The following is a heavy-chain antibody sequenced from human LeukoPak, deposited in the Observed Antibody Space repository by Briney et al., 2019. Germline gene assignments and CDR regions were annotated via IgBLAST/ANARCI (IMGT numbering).Heavy chain of an antibody. Sequence: PSETLSLTRAVYGGSFSGYYWSWIRQPPGKGLEWIGEINHSGSTNYNPSLKSRVTISVDTSKNQFSLKLSSVTAADTAVYYCARGFRYWGQGTLVTVSS. CDR3: ARGFRY. CDR1: GGSFSGYY. CDR2: INHSGST. V-gene: IGHV4-34*01. J-gene: IGHJ4*02. D-gene: IGHD2/OR15-2a*01.